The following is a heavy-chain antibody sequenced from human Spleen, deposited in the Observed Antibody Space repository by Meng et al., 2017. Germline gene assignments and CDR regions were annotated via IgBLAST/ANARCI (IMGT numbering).Heavy chain of an antibody. D-gene: IGHD4-11*01. Sequence: QVQLQHWGRGLWKPSETLTRTSVVSGGPFSDYYWSWIRQPPGKGLEWIGEINHSGSTNYNPSLESRATISVDTSQNNLSLKLSSVTAADSAVYYCARGPTTMAHDFDYWGQGTLVTVSS. V-gene: IGHV4-34*01. J-gene: IGHJ4*02. CDR2: INHSGST. CDR3: ARGPTTMAHDFDY. CDR1: GGPFSDYY.